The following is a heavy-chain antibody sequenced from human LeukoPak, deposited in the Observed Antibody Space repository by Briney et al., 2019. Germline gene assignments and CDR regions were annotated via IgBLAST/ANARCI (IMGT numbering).Heavy chain of an antibody. J-gene: IGHJ4*02. D-gene: IGHD3-10*01. CDR2: ISGSGGST. Sequence: LPGGSLRLSCAASGFTFSAYAMSWVRQAPGKGLGWVSAISGSGGSTYHADSVKGRFTISRDNSKNTLYLQMNSLRAEDTAVYYCAKEMTSRGYFDYWGQGTLVTVSS. CDR3: AKEMTSRGYFDY. V-gene: IGHV3-23*01. CDR1: GFTFSAYA.